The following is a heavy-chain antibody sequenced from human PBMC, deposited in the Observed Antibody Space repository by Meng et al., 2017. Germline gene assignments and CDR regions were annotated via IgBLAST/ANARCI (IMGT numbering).Heavy chain of an antibody. CDR2: TYYTSKWYN. CDR3: VRDVRGTYFEY. CDR1: GDSVSTNSAA. Sequence: QLQQTGPVLVKPSQTLSLPSAISGDSVSTNSAAWNWSRQSPSRSLEWLGRTYYTSKWYNDYAVSVKSRITINPDTSKNHFSLQLNSVTPEDTDVYYCVRDVRGTYFEYWGQGTLVTVSS. D-gene: IGHD1-26*01. V-gene: IGHV6-1*01. J-gene: IGHJ4*02.